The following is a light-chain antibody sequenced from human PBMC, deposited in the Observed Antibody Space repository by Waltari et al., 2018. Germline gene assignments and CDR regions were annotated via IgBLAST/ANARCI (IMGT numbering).Light chain of an antibody. CDR2: GAS. CDR1: QSIGTY. CDR3: QKNVRLPVT. Sequence: EIVLTQSPDTLSFSPGERAALSCRASQSIGTYLVWYQQKPGQAPRLLIFGASNRATGIPERFSGSGSGTDFSLTISRLEPEDFAVYYCQKNVRLPVTFGRGTRVEIK. J-gene: IGKJ1*01. V-gene: IGKV3-20*01.